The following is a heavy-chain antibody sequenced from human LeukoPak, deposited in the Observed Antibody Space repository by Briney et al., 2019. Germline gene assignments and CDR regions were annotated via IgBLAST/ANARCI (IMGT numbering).Heavy chain of an antibody. Sequence: PGGSLRLSCAASGFTFDAFGMTWVRQAPGKGLEWVGRIKGKTDGETTDYATPVKGRFTISRDDSKDTLYLQMNSLKTEDTAVYYCTTEGYYVSGIYWGQGTLVTVSS. D-gene: IGHD3-10*01. CDR1: GFTFDAFG. V-gene: IGHV3-15*01. CDR3: TTEGYYVSGIY. J-gene: IGHJ4*02. CDR2: IKGKTDGETT.